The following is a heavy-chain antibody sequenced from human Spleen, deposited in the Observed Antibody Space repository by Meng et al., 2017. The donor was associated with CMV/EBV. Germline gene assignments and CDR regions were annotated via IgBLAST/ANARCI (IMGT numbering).Heavy chain of an antibody. J-gene: IGHJ4*02. CDR1: GFIFSNYG. Sequence: GESLKISCAASGFIFSNYGMNWVRQAPGKGLEWVAVTWYDGSHKYHADSVKGRFTISRDNSNNTLYLQMNSLRAEDTAVYYCTVLGAGLLDPGPDYWGQGTLVTVSS. CDR3: TVLGAGLLDPGPDY. V-gene: IGHV3-33*01. CDR2: TWYDGSHK. D-gene: IGHD3-16*01.